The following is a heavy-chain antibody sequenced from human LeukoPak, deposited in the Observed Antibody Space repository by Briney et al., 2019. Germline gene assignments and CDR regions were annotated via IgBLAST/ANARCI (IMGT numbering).Heavy chain of an antibody. D-gene: IGHD3-22*01. CDR1: GFTFSSYA. V-gene: IGHV3-23*01. CDR2: VCGSGDGI. Sequence: GGSLRLSCAASGFTFSSYAMSWVRQPPGKGLEWVSGVCGSGDGIYYADSVKGRFTISRDNSKNTLYLQMNSLRAEDTAVYYCAKTLTMILVLRGGFDYWGQGALVTVSS. J-gene: IGHJ4*02. CDR3: AKTLTMILVLRGGFDY.